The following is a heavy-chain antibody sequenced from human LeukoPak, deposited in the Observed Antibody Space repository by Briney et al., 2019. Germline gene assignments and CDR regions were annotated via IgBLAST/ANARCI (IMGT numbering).Heavy chain of an antibody. CDR2: ITSSGSSM. D-gene: IGHD3-9*01. J-gene: IGHJ3*01. CDR1: GFTFSGYS. Sequence: GGSLRLSCAGSGFTFSGYSLNWVRQAPGTGLEWVSSITSSGSSMYYADSVKGRFTISRDNAESSVYLQMNSLRVDDTGLYYCTRDIDDVLTGDDAFDVWGQGTVVTVSS. V-gene: IGHV3-21*03. CDR3: TRDIDDVLTGDDAFDV.